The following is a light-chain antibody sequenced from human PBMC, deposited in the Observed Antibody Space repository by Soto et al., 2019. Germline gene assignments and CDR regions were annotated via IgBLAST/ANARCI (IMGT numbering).Light chain of an antibody. CDR1: QSIITY. J-gene: IGKJ1*01. CDR2: TSS. Sequence: DIQMTQSPSSLSASVGDRVTITCRASQSIITYLNWYQQKLGKAPKLLIYTSSSLQSGVPSRFSGSGSGTDFTLTISSLQPEDFAVYYCQQYNSYSPTFGQGTKVDI. V-gene: IGKV1-39*01. CDR3: QQYNSYSPT.